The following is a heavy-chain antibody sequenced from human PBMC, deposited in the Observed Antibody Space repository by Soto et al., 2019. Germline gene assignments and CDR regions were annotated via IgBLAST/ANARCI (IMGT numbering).Heavy chain of an antibody. D-gene: IGHD3-3*01. V-gene: IGHV1-2*04. CDR3: ARGPTYTIFGVVYGMDV. J-gene: IGHJ6*02. CDR2: INPNSGGT. Sequence: GPSVKVSCKASGYTFTGYYIHWVRQAPGQGLEWMGWINPNSGGTNYAQKFQGWVTMTRDTSISTAYMELSRLRSDDTAVYYCARGPTYTIFGVVYGMDVWGQGTTVTVS. CDR1: GYTFTGYY.